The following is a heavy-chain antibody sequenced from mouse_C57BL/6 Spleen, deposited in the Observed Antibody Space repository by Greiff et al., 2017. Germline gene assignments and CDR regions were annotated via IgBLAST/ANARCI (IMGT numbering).Heavy chain of an antibody. J-gene: IGHJ3*01. CDR1: GYSFTGYY. Sequence: VQLQQSGPELVKPGASVKISCKASGYSFTGYYMNWVKQSPEKSLEWIGEINPSTGGTTYNQKFKAKATLTVDKSSSTAYMQLKSLTSEDSAVYYCARSPIDYEDADWGQGTLVTVSA. CDR2: INPSTGGT. V-gene: IGHV1-42*01. CDR3: ARSPIDYEDAD. D-gene: IGHD2-4*01.